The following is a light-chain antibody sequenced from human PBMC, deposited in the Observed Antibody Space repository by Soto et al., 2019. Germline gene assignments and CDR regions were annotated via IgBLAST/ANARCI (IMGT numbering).Light chain of an antibody. CDR3: QQHNNWPLA. J-gene: IGKJ5*01. Sequence: EIVMTQSPDTLSVSPGERATLSCRASQSISSKLAWYQQKPGQAPRLLIYGASNRATGIPARFSGSGSGTEFTLTISSPQSDDSAVYYCQQHNNWPLAFGQGTRLEIK. CDR1: QSISSK. CDR2: GAS. V-gene: IGKV3-15*01.